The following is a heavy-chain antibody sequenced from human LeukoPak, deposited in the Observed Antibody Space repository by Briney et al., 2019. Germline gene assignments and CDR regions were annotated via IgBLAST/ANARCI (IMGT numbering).Heavy chain of an antibody. CDR3: ARDNQEMATDEPYYYYYYMDV. D-gene: IGHD5-24*01. V-gene: IGHV3-7*01. J-gene: IGHJ6*03. CDR2: IKQDGSEK. Sequence: PGGSLRLSCAASGFTFSSYWMSWVRQAPGKGLEWVANIKQDGSEKYYVDSVKGRFTISRDNAKNSLYLQMNSLRAEDTAVYYCARDNQEMATDEPYYYYYYMDVWGKGTTVTISS. CDR1: GFTFSSYW.